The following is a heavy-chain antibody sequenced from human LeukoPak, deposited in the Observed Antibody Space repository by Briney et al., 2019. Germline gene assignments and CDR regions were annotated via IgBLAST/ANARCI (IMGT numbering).Heavy chain of an antibody. CDR2: INHSGST. V-gene: IGHV4-34*01. CDR3: ARNDYVWGSYYRFGY. D-gene: IGHD3-16*01. J-gene: IGHJ4*02. Sequence: SETLSLTCAVYGGSFSGYYWSWIRQPPGKGLEWIGEINHSGSTNYNPSLKRRVTISVDTSKIQFSLKLSSVTAADTAVYYCARNDYVWGSYYRFGYWGQGTLVTVSS. CDR1: GGSFSGYY.